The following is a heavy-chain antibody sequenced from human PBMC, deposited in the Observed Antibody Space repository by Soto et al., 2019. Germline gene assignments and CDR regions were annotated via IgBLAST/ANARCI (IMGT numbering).Heavy chain of an antibody. J-gene: IGHJ4*02. V-gene: IGHV3-7*01. Sequence: PWGTLRLSGAASGFTFSTYWMRWLRQAPGKGLEWVANIKPDGSERYYVDSVKGRFTISRDNVKNSLYLQMNSLRGEDTAVYCCATDSGTCDYWGQGTLVTVSS. CDR3: ATDSGTCDY. D-gene: IGHD1-1*01. CDR1: GFTFSTYW. CDR2: IKPDGSER.